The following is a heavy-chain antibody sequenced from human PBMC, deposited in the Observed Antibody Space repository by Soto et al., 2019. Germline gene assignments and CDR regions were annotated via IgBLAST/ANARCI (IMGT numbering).Heavy chain of an antibody. V-gene: IGHV3-9*01. CDR3: VKDESINWYSGHFRH. Sequence: SLRLSCAASGFTFDDYAMHWVRQVPGKGLEWVSGINWNSGSIGYGDSVKGRFAISRDNAKNSLHLQMNSLSAEDTAFYYCVKDESINWYSGHFRHWGQGTLVTVSS. J-gene: IGHJ1*01. CDR1: GFTFDDYA. D-gene: IGHD6-13*01. CDR2: INWNSGSI.